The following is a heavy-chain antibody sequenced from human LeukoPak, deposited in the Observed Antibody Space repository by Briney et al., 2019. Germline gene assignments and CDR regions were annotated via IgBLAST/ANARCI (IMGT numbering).Heavy chain of an antibody. CDR2: ISYDGSNI. J-gene: IGHJ6*02. D-gene: IGHD1-14*01. CDR1: GFTFSGYG. CDR3: AKSRPEHYYGMDV. V-gene: IGHV3-30*18. Sequence: PGGSLRLSCAASGFTFSGYGMNWVRQAPGKGLEWVAVISYDGSNIYYADSVKGRFTISRDNSKNTLYLQMNSLRAADTAVYYCAKSRPEHYYGMDVWGQGTTVTVSS.